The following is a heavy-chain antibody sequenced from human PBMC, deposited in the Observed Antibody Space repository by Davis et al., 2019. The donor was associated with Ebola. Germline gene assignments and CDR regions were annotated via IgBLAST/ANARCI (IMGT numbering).Heavy chain of an antibody. CDR2: ISYDGSNK. CDR1: GFTFSSYA. J-gene: IGHJ6*03. Sequence: PGGSLRLSCAASGFTFSSYAMHWVRQAPGKGLEWVAVISYDGSNKYYADSVKGRFTISRDNSKNTLYLQMNSLRAEDTAVYYCAKGLGYYYYYYMDVWGKGTTVTVSS. V-gene: IGHV3-30-3*01. CDR3: AKGLGYYYYYYMDV. D-gene: IGHD3-16*01.